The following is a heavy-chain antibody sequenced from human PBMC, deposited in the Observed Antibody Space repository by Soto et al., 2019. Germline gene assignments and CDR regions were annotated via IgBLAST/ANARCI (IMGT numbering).Heavy chain of an antibody. D-gene: IGHD2-15*01. V-gene: IGHV1-18*01. Sequence: ASVKVSCKASGYTFTSYGISWVRQAPGQGLEWMGWISAYNGNTNYAQKLQGRVAMTTDTSTSTAYMELRSLRSDDTAVYYCARDPHCSGGSCYSTNWFDPWGQGTLVTVS. CDR2: ISAYNGNT. CDR1: GYTFTSYG. J-gene: IGHJ5*02. CDR3: ARDPHCSGGSCYSTNWFDP.